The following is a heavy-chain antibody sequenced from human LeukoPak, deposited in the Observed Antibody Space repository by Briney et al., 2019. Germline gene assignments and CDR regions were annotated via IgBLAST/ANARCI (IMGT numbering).Heavy chain of an antibody. CDR1: GDSISSSSYY. J-gene: IGHJ4*02. D-gene: IGHD5-18*01. V-gene: IGHV4-39*07. CDR2: VYYTGST. CDR3: ARGGYSYGSFDY. Sequence: SETLSLTCTVSGDSISSSSYYWGWIRQPPGKGLGWIGSVYYTGSTYYNPSLKSRVTISVDTSKNQFSLKLSSVTAADTAVYYCARGGYSYGSFDYWGQGTLVTVSS.